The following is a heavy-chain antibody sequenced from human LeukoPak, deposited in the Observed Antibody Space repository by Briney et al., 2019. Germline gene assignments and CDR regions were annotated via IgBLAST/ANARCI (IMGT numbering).Heavy chain of an antibody. V-gene: IGHV4-59*12. Sequence: SETLSLTCTVSGGSISSYYWSWIRQPPGKGLEWVGYIYYSGSTNYNPSLKSRVTTSVDTSNNQFSLRLRFVTAADTAVYYCARDSGTTGEVKSDPWGQGTLVTVSS. CDR3: ARDSGTTGEVKSDP. D-gene: IGHD3-10*01. CDR2: IYYSGST. CDR1: GGSISSYY. J-gene: IGHJ5*02.